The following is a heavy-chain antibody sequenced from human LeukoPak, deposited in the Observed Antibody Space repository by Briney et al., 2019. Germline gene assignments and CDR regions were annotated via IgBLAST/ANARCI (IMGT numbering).Heavy chain of an antibody. D-gene: IGHD5-24*01. CDR1: GFTFSSYW. CDR2: INSDGSST. J-gene: IGHJ5*02. CDR3: ARDGGDGYNWFDP. V-gene: IGHV3-74*01. Sequence: GXSLRLSCAASGFTFSSYWMHWVRQAPGKGLVWVSRINSDGSSTIYADSVKGRFTITRDNAKNTLHLQMNSLRAEDTAVYYCARDGGDGYNWFDPWGQGTLVTVSS.